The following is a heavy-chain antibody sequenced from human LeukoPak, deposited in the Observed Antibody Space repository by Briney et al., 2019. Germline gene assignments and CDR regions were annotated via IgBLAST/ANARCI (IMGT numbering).Heavy chain of an antibody. CDR1: GFTFNSYA. CDR3: ARFLFPRIAGVRGSAFDI. J-gene: IGHJ3*02. Sequence: GGSLRLSCAASGFTFNSYAMNWVRQAPGKGLEWVSTISGSGGSTSYADSVKGRFNISRDNSKNTLYLQMNSLRAEDTAVYYCARFLFPRIAGVRGSAFDIWGQGTMVTVSS. D-gene: IGHD6-13*01. CDR2: ISGSGGST. V-gene: IGHV3-23*01.